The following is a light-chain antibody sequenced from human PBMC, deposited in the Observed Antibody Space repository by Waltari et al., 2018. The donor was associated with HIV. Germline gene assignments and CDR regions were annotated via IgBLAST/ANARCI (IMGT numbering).Light chain of an antibody. CDR3: QQRSRWPPAYT. V-gene: IGKV3-11*01. Sequence: EIVLTQSPATLSLSPGESATLSCRASQSVSIYLAWSHQKPGQPPRLLIYDASNRATAIPARFSGSGSGTDFTLTISSLEPEDFAVYYCQQRSRWPPAYTFGQGTKLEIK. CDR1: QSVSIY. CDR2: DAS. J-gene: IGKJ2*01.